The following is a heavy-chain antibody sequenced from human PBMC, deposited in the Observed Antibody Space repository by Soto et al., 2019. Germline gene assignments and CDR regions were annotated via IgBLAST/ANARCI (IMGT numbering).Heavy chain of an antibody. CDR1: GFTLDTYG. V-gene: IGHV3-33*01. CDR2: SWHDGRHL. J-gene: IGHJ3*01. D-gene: IGHD3-10*01. CDR3: ARDRGACTPGECYSHGFDL. Sequence: QEQLVESGGGMVQPGGSLRLSCAVSGFTLDTYGMHWVRQAAGQGLEWVAVSWHDGRHLDYADSVRGRFTVFRDDSKNTLFLEMNGLRGDDTAVYYCARDRGACTPGECYSHGFDLWGQGTLVTVSS.